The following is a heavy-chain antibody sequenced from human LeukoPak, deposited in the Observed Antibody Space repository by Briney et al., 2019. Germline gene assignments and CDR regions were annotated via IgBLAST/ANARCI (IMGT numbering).Heavy chain of an antibody. Sequence: GGSLRLSCAASGFTFSSYWMSWVRQAPGKGLEWVANIKQDGSEKYYVDSVKGRFTISRDNAKNSLYLQMNSLRAEDTAVYYCARERIYDFWSGYPTAFDYWGRGTLVTVSS. J-gene: IGHJ4*02. V-gene: IGHV3-7*01. CDR1: GFTFSSYW. CDR2: IKQDGSEK. CDR3: ARERIYDFWSGYPTAFDY. D-gene: IGHD3-3*01.